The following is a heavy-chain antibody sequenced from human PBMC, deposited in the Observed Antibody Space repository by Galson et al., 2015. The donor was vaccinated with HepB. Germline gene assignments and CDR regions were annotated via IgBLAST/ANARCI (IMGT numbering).Heavy chain of an antibody. CDR2: ISSSSSYI. CDR3: AKDPAPYYDSGGLAFDY. D-gene: IGHD3-22*01. V-gene: IGHV3-21*01. J-gene: IGHJ4*02. Sequence: SLRLSCAASGFTFSSYSMNWVRQAPGKGLEWVSSISSSSSYIYYADSVKGRFTISRDNAKDSLYLQMNSLRAEDTAVYYCAKDPAPYYDSGGLAFDYWGQGTLVTVSS. CDR1: GFTFSSYS.